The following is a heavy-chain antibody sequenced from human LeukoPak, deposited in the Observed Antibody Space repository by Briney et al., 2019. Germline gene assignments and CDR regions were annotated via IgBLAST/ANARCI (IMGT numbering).Heavy chain of an antibody. D-gene: IGHD3-3*01. CDR3: ARYDFWSGYSSNYYYYMDV. CDR2: IKQDGSEK. J-gene: IGHJ6*03. CDR1: GFTFSNYW. Sequence: GGSLRLPCAASGFTFSNYWMSWVRQAPGKGLEWVATIKQDGSEKYYVDSVKGRFTISRDNANNSLYLQMNSLRAEDTAVYYCARYDFWSGYSSNYYYYMDVWGKGTTVTVSS. V-gene: IGHV3-7*01.